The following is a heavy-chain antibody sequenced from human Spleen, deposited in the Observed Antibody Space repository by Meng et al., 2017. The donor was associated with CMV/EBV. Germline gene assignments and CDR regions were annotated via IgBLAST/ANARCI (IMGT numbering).Heavy chain of an antibody. CDR2: IWHDGGNK. CDR3: ARGRAAMVDY. Sequence: GESLKISCAASGFTFSTYGMHWVRQAPGKGLEWMAVIWHDGGNKYYADSVKGRFTISRDDSKNTLFLQMHRVRVEDTAVYYCARGRAAMVDYWGQGTLVTVSS. V-gene: IGHV3-33*01. D-gene: IGHD5-18*01. CDR1: GFTFSTYG. J-gene: IGHJ4*02.